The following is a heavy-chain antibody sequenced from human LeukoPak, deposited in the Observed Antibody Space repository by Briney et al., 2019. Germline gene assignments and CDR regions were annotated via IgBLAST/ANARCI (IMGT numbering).Heavy chain of an antibody. J-gene: IGHJ4*02. V-gene: IGHV3-30-3*01. CDR1: GFTFSSYA. CDR3: ARTYYYDSSGYSNPGGY. CDR2: ISYDGSNK. Sequence: GRSLRLSCAASGFTFSSYAMHWVRQAPGEGLEWVALISYDGSNKYYADSVKGRFTISRDNSKNTLCLQMNSLRAEDTAVYYCARTYYYDSSGYSNPGGYWGQGTLVTVPS. D-gene: IGHD3-22*01.